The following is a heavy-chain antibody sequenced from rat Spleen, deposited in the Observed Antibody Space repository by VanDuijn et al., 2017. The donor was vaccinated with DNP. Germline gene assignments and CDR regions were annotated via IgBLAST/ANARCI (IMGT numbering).Heavy chain of an antibody. CDR3: ARSRWDYFDY. CDR2: ISTGGGIT. V-gene: IGHV5S13*01. Sequence: EVQLVESGGGLVQPGRSLTLSCAVSGFTFSNHGMAWVRQAPTKGLEWVASISTGGGITYYRDSVKGRLTISRDNAKSTLFLQMDSLRSEDMATYYCARSRWDYFDYWGQGVMVTVSS. J-gene: IGHJ2*01. CDR1: GFTFSNHG.